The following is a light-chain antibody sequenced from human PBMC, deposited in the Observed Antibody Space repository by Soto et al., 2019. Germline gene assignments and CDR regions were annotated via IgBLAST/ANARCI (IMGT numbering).Light chain of an antibody. CDR3: QLYGNSLYT. Sequence: EIVLTQPPGTLSLSPGERATLSCRASQSVSSSYLVWYQQKAGQAPRLLIYGASSRATGIPDRFRGSGSGTDFSLTISRLEPEGFAVYDCQLYGNSLYTLGQGTKLEIK. CDR1: QSVSSSY. V-gene: IGKV3-20*01. J-gene: IGKJ2*01. CDR2: GAS.